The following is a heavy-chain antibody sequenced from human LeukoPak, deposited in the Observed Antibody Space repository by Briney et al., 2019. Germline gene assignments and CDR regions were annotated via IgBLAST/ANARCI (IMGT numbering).Heavy chain of an antibody. Sequence: SETLSLTCTVSGGSLSSGGYYWSWIRQPPGKGLEWIGYIYHSGSTYYNPSLKSRVTISVDRSKNQFSLKLTSVTAADTAVYYCARQKWEQQGRDYYFNGLDVWGPGTTVIVSS. CDR1: GGSLSSGGYY. CDR2: IYHSGST. D-gene: IGHD1/OR15-1a*01. V-gene: IGHV4-30-2*01. CDR3: ARQKWEQQGRDYYFNGLDV. J-gene: IGHJ6*02.